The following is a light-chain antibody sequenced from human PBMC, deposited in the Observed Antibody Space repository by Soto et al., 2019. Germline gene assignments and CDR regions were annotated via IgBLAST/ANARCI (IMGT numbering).Light chain of an antibody. J-gene: IGKJ2*01. CDR1: QGIGSY. V-gene: IGKV1-9*01. Sequence: DIQLTQSPSFLSASVGDRVTITCRASQGIGSYLAWYQQRPGKAPKLLIYAASTLQSGVPSRFSGSGSGTEFTLTISSLQPEDFANFYCQQLNSYTRTFGQGTKLEI. CDR2: AAS. CDR3: QQLNSYTRT.